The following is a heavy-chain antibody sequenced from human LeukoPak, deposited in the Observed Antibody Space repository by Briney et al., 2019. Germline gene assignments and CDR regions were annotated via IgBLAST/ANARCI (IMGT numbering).Heavy chain of an antibody. CDR2: INPNSGGT. CDR3: ARGSYFYGSGSFMGSDY. V-gene: IGHV1-2*02. D-gene: IGHD3-10*01. Sequence: ASVKVSCKASGYTFTGYYMHWVRQAPGQGLEWMGWINPNSGGTNYAQKFQGRVTMTRDTSISTAYMELSRLRSDDTAVYYCARGSYFYGSGSFMGSDYWGQGTLVTVSS. CDR1: GYTFTGYY. J-gene: IGHJ4*02.